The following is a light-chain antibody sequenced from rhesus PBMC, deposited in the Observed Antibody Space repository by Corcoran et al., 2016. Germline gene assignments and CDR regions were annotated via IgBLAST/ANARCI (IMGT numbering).Light chain of an antibody. CDR3: MQGIEFPYS. J-gene: IGKJ2*01. CDR2: EVS. Sequence: DIVMTQTPLSLPVTPGEPASISCRSSQSLLDSEDGNTYLDWYLQKPGQSPQLLIYEVSNRASGVPDRFSGRGSDTDFTLKISRVEAEDVGVYYCMQGIEFPYSFGQGTKVEIK. V-gene: IGKV2-104*02. CDR1: QSLLDSEDGNTY.